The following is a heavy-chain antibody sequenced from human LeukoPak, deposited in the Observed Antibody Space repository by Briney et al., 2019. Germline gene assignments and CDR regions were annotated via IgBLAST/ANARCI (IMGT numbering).Heavy chain of an antibody. V-gene: IGHV4-59*12. CDR3: ARGAIALRRDSGYYYVAEYFQH. CDR1: GGSISSYY. J-gene: IGHJ1*01. Sequence: PSETLSLTCTVSGGSISSYYWSWIRQPPGKGLEWIGYIYYSGSTNYNPSLKSRVTISVDTSKNQFSLKLSSVTAADTAVYYCARGAIALRRDSGYYYVAEYFQHWGQGTLVTVSS. D-gene: IGHD3-22*01. CDR2: IYYSGST.